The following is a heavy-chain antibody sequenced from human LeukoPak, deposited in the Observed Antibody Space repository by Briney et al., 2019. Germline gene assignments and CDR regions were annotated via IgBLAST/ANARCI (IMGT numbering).Heavy chain of an antibody. CDR3: ARDRWGSGIAAAGPDY. D-gene: IGHD6-13*01. Sequence: PGGSLRLSCAASGFTFSSYGMHWVRQAPGKGLEWVANIKQDGSEKYYVDSVKGRFTISRDNAKNSLYLQMNSLRAEDTAVYYCARDRWGSGIAAAGPDYWGQGTLVTVSS. CDR2: IKQDGSEK. CDR1: GFTFSSYG. V-gene: IGHV3-7*01. J-gene: IGHJ4*02.